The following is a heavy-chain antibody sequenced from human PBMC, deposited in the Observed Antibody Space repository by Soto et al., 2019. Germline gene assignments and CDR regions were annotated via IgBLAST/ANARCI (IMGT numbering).Heavy chain of an antibody. CDR2: IGPTGDT. V-gene: IGHV4-34*02. D-gene: IGHD2-15*01. Sequence: QVQPQQWGARLLKPSETLSLTCAEYGRSMSGYNWSWLRRSPVRGLEWIGEIGPTGDTNYGPSFMSRVTVSVDTYKYDLSLRLTPVTAADTATYLCTRNGVCFGFDIWGLGTMVSVSS. CDR3: TRNGVCFGFDI. CDR1: GRSMSGYN. J-gene: IGHJ3*02.